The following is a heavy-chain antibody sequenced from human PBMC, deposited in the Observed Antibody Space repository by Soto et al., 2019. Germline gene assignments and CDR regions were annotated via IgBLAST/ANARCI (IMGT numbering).Heavy chain of an antibody. CDR3: SIGSNRRSGHDAIDI. V-gene: IGHV3-23*01. Sequence: GGSLRLSCAASGFTFSSYAMSRVRQSPGKGLEWVSAISGSGTITYYADYVKGRFIISRDNSKNTLYLHMNSLRADDTALYYCSIGSNRRSGHDAIDIWGQGTMVTV. D-gene: IGHD3-16*02. CDR2: ISGSGTIT. J-gene: IGHJ3*02. CDR1: GFTFSSYA.